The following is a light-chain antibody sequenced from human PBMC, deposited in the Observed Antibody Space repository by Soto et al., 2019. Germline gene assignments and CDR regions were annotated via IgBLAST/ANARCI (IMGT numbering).Light chain of an antibody. V-gene: IGKV3-15*01. Sequence: DIVMTQSPSTRSVSPGDRATLSCRAGQPLNNNVAWYQHKPGQAPRLLIYGTSTRATGISARFNGGGSGTEFTLTISSLQSEDFAVYYCQQYEKWPPSITFGQGTRLEI. J-gene: IGKJ5*01. CDR1: QPLNNN. CDR3: QQYEKWPPSIT. CDR2: GTS.